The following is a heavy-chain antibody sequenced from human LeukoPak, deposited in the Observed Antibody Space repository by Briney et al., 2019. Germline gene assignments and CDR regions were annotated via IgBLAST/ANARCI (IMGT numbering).Heavy chain of an antibody. V-gene: IGHV4-59*08. D-gene: IGHD3-10*01. J-gene: IGHJ5*02. CDR1: GGSISSYY. CDR2: IYYSGST. Sequence: SETLSLTCTVSGGSISSYYWSWIRQPPGKGLEWIGYIYYSGSTNYNPSLKSRVTISVDTSKNQFSLKLSSVTAADTAVYYCARQGTMVRGVTELYNWFDPWGQGTLVTVYS. CDR3: ARQGTMVRGVTELYNWFDP.